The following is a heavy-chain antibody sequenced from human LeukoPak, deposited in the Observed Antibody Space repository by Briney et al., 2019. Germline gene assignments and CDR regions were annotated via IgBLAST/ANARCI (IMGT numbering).Heavy chain of an antibody. Sequence: ASVKVSCKASGYTFTSYYMHWVRQAPGQGLEWMGIINPGGGSTSYAQKFQGRVTMTRDTSTSTVYMELSSLRSEDTAVYYCARDVGYCSSTSCPEYYFDYWGQGTLVTVSS. D-gene: IGHD2-2*01. CDR1: GYTFTSYY. CDR2: INPGGGST. CDR3: ARDVGYCSSTSCPEYYFDY. J-gene: IGHJ4*02. V-gene: IGHV1-46*03.